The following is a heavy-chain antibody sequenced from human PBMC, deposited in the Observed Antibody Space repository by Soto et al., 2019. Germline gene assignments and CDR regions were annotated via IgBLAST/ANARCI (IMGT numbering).Heavy chain of an antibody. CDR1: GGSISSYY. CDR3: ARLQSSVAGTFDP. V-gene: IGHV4-59*01. Sequence: SETLSLTCTVSGGSISSYYWSWIRQPPGKGLEWIGYIYYSGSTNYNPSLKSRVTISVDTSKNQFSLKLSSVTAADTAVYYCARLQSSVAGTFDPWGQGTLVTVSS. J-gene: IGHJ5*02. D-gene: IGHD6-19*01. CDR2: IYYSGST.